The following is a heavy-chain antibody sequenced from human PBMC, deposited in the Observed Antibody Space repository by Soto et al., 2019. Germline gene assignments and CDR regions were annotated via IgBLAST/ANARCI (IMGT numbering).Heavy chain of an antibody. V-gene: IGHV1-69*02. CDR1: GGTFSSYT. J-gene: IGHJ5*02. Sequence: QVQLVQSGAEVKKPGSSVKVSCKASGGTFSSYTISWVRQAPGQGLEWMGRIIPILGIANYAQKFQGRVTITADKSTSTAYMELSSLRSEDTAVYYCARGGFGELANWFVPWGQGTLVTVSS. CDR2: IIPILGIA. D-gene: IGHD3-10*01. CDR3: ARGGFGELANWFVP.